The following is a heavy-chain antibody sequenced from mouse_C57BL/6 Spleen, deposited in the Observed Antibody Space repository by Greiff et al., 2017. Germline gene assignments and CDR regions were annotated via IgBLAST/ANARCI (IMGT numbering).Heavy chain of an antibody. Sequence: VMLVESGPGLVQPSQSLSITCTVSGFSLTSYGVHWVRQSPGKGLEWLGVIWSGGSTDYNAAFISRLSISKDNSKSQVFLKMNSLQADDTAIYYCARKVAYYSNYYAMDYWGQGTSVTVSS. D-gene: IGHD2-5*01. V-gene: IGHV2-2*01. CDR2: IWSGGST. CDR3: ARKVAYYSNYYAMDY. CDR1: GFSLTSYG. J-gene: IGHJ4*01.